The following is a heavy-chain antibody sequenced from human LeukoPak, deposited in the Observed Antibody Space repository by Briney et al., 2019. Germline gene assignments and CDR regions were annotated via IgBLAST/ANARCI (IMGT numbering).Heavy chain of an antibody. CDR1: GGTFSSYA. D-gene: IGHD2-2*01. V-gene: IGHV1-69*01. CDR2: IIPIFGTA. Sequence: SVKVSCKASGGTFSSYAISWVRQAPGQGLELMGGIIPIFGTANYAQKFQGRVTITADESTSTAYMELSSLRSEDTAVYYCASRVCSSSSCYYYYYMDVWGKGTTVNVSS. CDR3: ASRVCSSSSCYYYYYMDV. J-gene: IGHJ6*03.